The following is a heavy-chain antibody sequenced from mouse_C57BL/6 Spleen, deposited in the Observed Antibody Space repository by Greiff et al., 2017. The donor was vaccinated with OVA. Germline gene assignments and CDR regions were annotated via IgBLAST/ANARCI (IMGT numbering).Heavy chain of an antibody. Sequence: DVKLVESGGDLVKPGGSLKLSCAASGFTFSSYGMSWVRQTPDKRLEWVATISSCGSYTYYPDSVKGRFTISRDNAKTTLYLQMSSLKSEDTAMYYCARGITTVVATNWYFDVWGTGTTVTVSS. J-gene: IGHJ1*03. D-gene: IGHD1-1*01. CDR2: ISSCGSYT. CDR3: ARGITTVVATNWYFDV. V-gene: IGHV5-6*02. CDR1: GFTFSSYG.